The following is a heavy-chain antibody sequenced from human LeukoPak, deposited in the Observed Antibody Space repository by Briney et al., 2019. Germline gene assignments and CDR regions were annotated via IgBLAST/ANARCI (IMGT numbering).Heavy chain of an antibody. CDR2: IIPILGIA. V-gene: IGHV1-69*04. Sequence: GASVKVSCKASGGTFSSYAISWVRQAPGQGLEWMGRIIPILGIANYAQKFQGRVTITADKSTSTAYMELSSLRSEDTAVYYCASSARTGYDYVWGNLLFDYWGQGTLVTVSS. CDR3: ASSARTGYDYVWGNLLFDY. J-gene: IGHJ4*02. CDR1: GGTFSSYA. D-gene: IGHD3-16*01.